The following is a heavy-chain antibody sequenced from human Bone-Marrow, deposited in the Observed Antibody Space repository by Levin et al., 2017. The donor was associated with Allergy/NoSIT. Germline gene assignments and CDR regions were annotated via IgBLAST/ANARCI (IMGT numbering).Heavy chain of an antibody. CDR2: IYYSGST. CDR1: GGSVSSGSYY. J-gene: IGHJ4*02. CDR3: ASTAGVRWLQFFFDY. V-gene: IGHV4-61*01. D-gene: IGHD5-24*01. Sequence: GSLRLSCTVSGGSVSSGSYYWSWIRQPPGKGLEWIGYIYYSGSTNYNPSLKSRVTISVDTSKNQFSLKLSSVTAADTAVYYCASTAGVRWLQFFFDYWGQGTLVTVSS.